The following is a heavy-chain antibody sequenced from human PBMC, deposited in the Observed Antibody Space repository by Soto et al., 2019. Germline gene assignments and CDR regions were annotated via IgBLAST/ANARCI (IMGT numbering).Heavy chain of an antibody. CDR1: GGTFSSYS. Sequence: QVQLVQSGAEVKKPGSSVKVSCKASGGTFSSYSINWVRQAPGQGLEWMGEIIPIFGTANYAQKFQGRVTITAAESTSTAYMELSSLSSEDTAVYSCARDGGRHSGGIDYWGQGTLVTVSS. CDR2: IIPIFGTA. CDR3: ARDGGRHSGGIDY. J-gene: IGHJ4*02. D-gene: IGHD1-26*01. V-gene: IGHV1-69*01.